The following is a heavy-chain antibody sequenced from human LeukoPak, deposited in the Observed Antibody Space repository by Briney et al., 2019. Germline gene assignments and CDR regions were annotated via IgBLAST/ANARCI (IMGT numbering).Heavy chain of an antibody. CDR3: ARSFGGTYYFDY. CDR2: INSGGSST. CDR1: GFTFSPYW. J-gene: IGHJ4*02. V-gene: IGHV3-74*01. Sequence: PGGSLRPSCAASGFTFSPYWMHWVRHAPGKGLVWVSHINSGGSSTSYADSVKGRFTISRDNAKNTLFLQMHSLRADDTAVYYCARSFGGTYYFDYWGQGTLVTVSS. D-gene: IGHD1-26*01.